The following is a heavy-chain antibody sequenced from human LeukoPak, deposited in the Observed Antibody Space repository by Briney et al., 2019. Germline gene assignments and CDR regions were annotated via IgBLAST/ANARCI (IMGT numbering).Heavy chain of an antibody. Sequence: GASVKVSCKVSGYTLTELSMHWVRQAPGKGLEWMGGFDPEDGETIYAQKFQGRVTMTEDTSTDTAYMELSSLRSEDTAVHYCATTIPTNWNDEGTFDYWGQGTLVTVSS. CDR3: ATTIPTNWNDEGTFDY. CDR2: FDPEDGET. J-gene: IGHJ4*02. D-gene: IGHD1-20*01. CDR1: GYTLTELS. V-gene: IGHV1-24*01.